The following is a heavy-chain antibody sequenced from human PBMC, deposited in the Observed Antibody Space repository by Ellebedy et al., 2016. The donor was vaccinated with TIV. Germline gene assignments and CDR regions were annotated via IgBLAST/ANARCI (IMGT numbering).Heavy chain of an antibody. CDR1: GYAFTHYG. CDR3: ARSGDAWGIDF. D-gene: IGHD3-16*01. J-gene: IGHJ4*02. CDR2: INGGDGYP. Sequence: AASVKVSCKASGYAFTHYGLHWVCQAPGQGLEWMAWINGGDGYPKYSWKFQGRVSFTRDTSATTAYMELSSLTSEDTAVYYCARSGDAWGIDFWGQGTLVTVSS. V-gene: IGHV1-3*01.